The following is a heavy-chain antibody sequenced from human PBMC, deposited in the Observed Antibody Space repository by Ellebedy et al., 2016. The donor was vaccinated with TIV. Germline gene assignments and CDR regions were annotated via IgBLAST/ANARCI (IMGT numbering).Heavy chain of an antibody. CDR2: ITGDSGDT. D-gene: IGHD6-19*01. V-gene: IGHV3-23*01. Sequence: GESLKISCAASGLYFKKFVMGWVRQSPGKGLQWLSLITGDSGDTFYADSVRGRFTISRDDAETTTSLQMNSLRAEDTAVYYCARATQWLTFDYWGQGILVTVSS. CDR1: GLYFKKFV. CDR3: ARATQWLTFDY. J-gene: IGHJ4*02.